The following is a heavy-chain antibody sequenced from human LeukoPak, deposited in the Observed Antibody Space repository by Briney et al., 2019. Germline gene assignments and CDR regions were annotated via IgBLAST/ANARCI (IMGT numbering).Heavy chain of an antibody. Sequence: PGGSLRLSCAASGFIFSNYWMSWVRQAPGKGREGVANIKQDGSEKYYVDSVKGRFTISRDNAKNSLYLQMNSLRAEDTAVYYCARWRYCSSTSCLYYFDYWGQGTLVTVSS. CDR1: GFIFSNYW. J-gene: IGHJ4*02. D-gene: IGHD2-2*01. CDR2: IKQDGSEK. V-gene: IGHV3-7*01. CDR3: ARWRYCSSTSCLYYFDY.